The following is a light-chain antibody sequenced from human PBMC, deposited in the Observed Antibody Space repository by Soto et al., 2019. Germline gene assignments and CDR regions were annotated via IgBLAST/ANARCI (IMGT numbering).Light chain of an antibody. Sequence: EIVMTQSPATLSVSPGERATLSCRASQSVSSNLAWYQQKPGQAPRLLIYGASTRATGIPARFSGSGSGTEFTLTISSLQSEDFAVYYCQHYNNWPVTFGQGTKVEIK. CDR1: QSVSSN. J-gene: IGKJ1*01. CDR3: QHYNNWPVT. CDR2: GAS. V-gene: IGKV3-15*01.